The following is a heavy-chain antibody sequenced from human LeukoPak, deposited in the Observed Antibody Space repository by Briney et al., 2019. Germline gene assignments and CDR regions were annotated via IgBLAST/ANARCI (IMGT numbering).Heavy chain of an antibody. CDR2: MWYDGSNK. CDR3: AQGYCSGGSCYSFDY. CDR1: GFAFSSYG. Sequence: PGRSLRLSCAASGFAFSSYGMHWVRQAPGKGLEWVAVMWYDGSNKYYADSVKGRFTISRDNSKNTLYLQMNSLRAEDTAVYYCAQGYCSGGSCYSFDYWGQGTLVTVSS. V-gene: IGHV3-33*06. J-gene: IGHJ4*02. D-gene: IGHD2-15*01.